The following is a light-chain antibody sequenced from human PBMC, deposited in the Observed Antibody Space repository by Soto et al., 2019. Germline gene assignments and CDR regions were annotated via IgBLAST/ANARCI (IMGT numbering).Light chain of an antibody. CDR3: MRALQTLIT. V-gene: IGKV2-28*01. J-gene: IGKJ5*01. CDR1: QSLLHSNGYNY. Sequence: DIVMTQSPLSLPVTPGEPASISCRSSQSLLHSNGYNYLDWYLQKPGQSPQLLIYLGSNRASGVPDRVSGSGSGTDFTLKISRVEAEDVGVYFCMRALQTLITFGQGTRLEIK. CDR2: LGS.